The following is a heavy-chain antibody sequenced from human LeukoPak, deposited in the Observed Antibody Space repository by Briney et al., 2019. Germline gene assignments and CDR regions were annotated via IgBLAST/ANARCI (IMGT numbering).Heavy chain of an antibody. V-gene: IGHV4-59*01. CDR3: ARLAVPAAALKYNWFDP. CDR1: GGSISGFY. J-gene: IGHJ5*02. Sequence: SETLSLTCTVSGGSISGFYWSWIRQPPGKGLEWIGYIHYSGSTNYNPSLKSRVTMSVDTSKNQFSLNLPSVTAADTAVYYCARLAVPAAALKYNWFDPWGQGTLVTVSS. CDR2: IHYSGST. D-gene: IGHD2-2*01.